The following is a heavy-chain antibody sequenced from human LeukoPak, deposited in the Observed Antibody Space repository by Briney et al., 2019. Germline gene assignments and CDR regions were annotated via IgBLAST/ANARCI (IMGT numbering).Heavy chain of an antibody. CDR3: ARGRKFAPERQLVLNNWFDP. J-gene: IGHJ5*02. V-gene: IGHV3-23*01. CDR2: ISGSGGRI. D-gene: IGHD6-13*01. Sequence: GGSLRLSCAASGFTFSSYSMSWVRQAPGKGLEWVSSISGSGGRIDYADSVKGRFTISRDNSKNTLSLQMNSLRAEDTAVYYCARGRKFAPERQLVLNNWFDPWGQGTLVTVSS. CDR1: GFTFSSYS.